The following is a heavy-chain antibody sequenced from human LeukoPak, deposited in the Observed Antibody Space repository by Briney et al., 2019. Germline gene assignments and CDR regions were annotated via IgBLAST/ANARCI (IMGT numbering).Heavy chain of an antibody. V-gene: IGHV4-4*07. CDR3: ARDGGYCSGVTCYNHYYYMDV. J-gene: IGHJ6*03. Sequence: SETLSLTCTVSGDSISSYYWSWIRQPAGKGLEWIGRIYASGSTNYNPSLKSRVTMSVDTSKNLFSLKLTSVTAADTAVYSCARDGGYCSGVTCYNHYYYMDVWGKGTTVTVSS. CDR2: IYASGST. D-gene: IGHD2-15*01. CDR1: GDSISSYY.